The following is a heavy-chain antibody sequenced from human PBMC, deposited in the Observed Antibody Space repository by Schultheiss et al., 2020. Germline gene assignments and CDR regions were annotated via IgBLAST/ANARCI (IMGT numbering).Heavy chain of an antibody. Sequence: SETLSLTCTVSGGSISSGSYYWSWIRQPAGKGLEWIGRIYTSGSTNYNPSLKSRVTISVDTSKNQFSLKLSSVTAADTAVYYCAREAVQGDYYYYYGMDVWGQGTTVTVSS. D-gene: IGHD3-10*01. J-gene: IGHJ6*02. CDR3: AREAVQGDYYYYYGMDV. CDR1: GGSISSGSYY. CDR2: IYTSGST. V-gene: IGHV4-61*02.